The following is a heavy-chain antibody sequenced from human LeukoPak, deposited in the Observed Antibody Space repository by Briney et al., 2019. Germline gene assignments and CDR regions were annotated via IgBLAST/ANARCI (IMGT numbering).Heavy chain of an antibody. CDR1: GYTFTGYY. D-gene: IGHD2-15*01. CDR2: INPNSGGT. CDR3: ARGGPTLGGSEPFDY. V-gene: IGHV1-2*02. J-gene: IGHJ4*02. Sequence: GASVKVSCKASGYTFTGYYMHWVRQAPGQGLEWMGWINPNSGGTNYAQKFQGRVTMTRDTSISTAYMELSRLRSDDTAVYYCARGGPTLGGSEPFDYWGQGTLVTVPS.